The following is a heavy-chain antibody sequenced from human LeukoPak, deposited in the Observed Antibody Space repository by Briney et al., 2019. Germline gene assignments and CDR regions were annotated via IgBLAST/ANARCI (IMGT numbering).Heavy chain of an antibody. CDR1: GFSFSVYW. V-gene: IGHV3-7*01. CDR3: ARVSSKTMVRALITKKNYYYYYMDV. D-gene: IGHD3-10*01. Sequence: GGSLRLSCAASGFSFSVYWMHWVRQAPGKGLEWVANIKQDGSEKYYVDSVKGRFTISRGNAKNSLYLQMNSLRAEDTTMYYCARVSSKTMVRALITKKNYYYYYMDVWGKGTTVTISS. J-gene: IGHJ6*03. CDR2: IKQDGSEK.